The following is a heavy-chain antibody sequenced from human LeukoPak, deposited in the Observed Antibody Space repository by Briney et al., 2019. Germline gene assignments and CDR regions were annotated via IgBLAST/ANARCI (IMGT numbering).Heavy chain of an antibody. CDR3: ARRYCSGGTCYFDY. V-gene: IGHV5-51*01. D-gene: IGHD2-15*01. CDR2: IYPADSDT. CDR1: GYTFTSSW. J-gene: IGHJ4*02. Sequence: GESLKISCQVSGYTFTSSWIGWLRQMPGKGLEWMGIIYPADSDTRYKPSFEGQVTISADKSISTAYLQWSSLKASDTAMYYCARRYCSGGTCYFDYWGRGTLVTVSS.